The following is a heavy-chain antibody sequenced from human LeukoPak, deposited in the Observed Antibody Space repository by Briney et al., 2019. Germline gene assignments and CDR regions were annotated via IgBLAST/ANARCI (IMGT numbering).Heavy chain of an antibody. CDR2: IYYSGST. CDR1: GGSISSGDYY. Sequence: SETLSLTCTVSGGSISSGDYYWSWIRQPPGKGLEWIGYIYYSGSTYYNPSLKSRVTISVDTSKNQFSLKLSSVTAADTAVYYCARGTHLYSSGWSLNYWGQGTLVTVSS. V-gene: IGHV4-30-4*01. J-gene: IGHJ4*02. CDR3: ARGTHLYSSGWSLNY. D-gene: IGHD6-19*01.